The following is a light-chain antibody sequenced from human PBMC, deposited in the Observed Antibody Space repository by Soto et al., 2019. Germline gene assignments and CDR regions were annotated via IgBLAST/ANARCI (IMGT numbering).Light chain of an antibody. CDR3: HQYVSSWT. Sequence: IVLTQSPCSLSLSPGERATLSCRASQSVSSTYVAWYQQKSGQAPRLLIYGASSRATGIPDRFSGSGSGTDFTLTISRLEPEDFAVYYCHQYVSSWTFGQGTKVDIK. CDR1: QSVSSTY. J-gene: IGKJ1*01. V-gene: IGKV3-20*01. CDR2: GAS.